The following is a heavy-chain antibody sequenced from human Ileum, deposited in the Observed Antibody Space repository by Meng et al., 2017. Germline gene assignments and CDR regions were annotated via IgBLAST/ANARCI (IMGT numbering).Heavy chain of an antibody. V-gene: IGHV3-21*01. D-gene: IGHD1-26*01. CDR1: GFTFSAYT. CDR3: ARDGRASHDY. CDR2: ISGGSNTI. Sequence: GGSLRLSCAASGFTFSAYTMNWVRQAPGKGLEWVSSISGGSNTIYYTDSVKGRFTISRDDAKNSLYLQMESLRAEDTALYYCARDGRASHDYWGQGTLVTVSS. J-gene: IGHJ4*02.